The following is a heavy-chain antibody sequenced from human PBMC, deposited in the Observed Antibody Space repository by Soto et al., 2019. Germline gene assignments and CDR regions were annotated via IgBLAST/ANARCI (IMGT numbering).Heavy chain of an antibody. CDR3: ARNLQLDY. D-gene: IGHD6-6*01. V-gene: IGHV3-23*01. Sequence: HPGGSLRLSCAASGFTFSSHAMSWVRQVPGKGLEWVSAISGDGTSTFYADSVKGRFTISRDNAKNSLHLQMNSLRDEDTAVYYCARNLQLDYWGQGTLVTVSS. CDR1: GFTFSSHA. J-gene: IGHJ4*02. CDR2: ISGDGTST.